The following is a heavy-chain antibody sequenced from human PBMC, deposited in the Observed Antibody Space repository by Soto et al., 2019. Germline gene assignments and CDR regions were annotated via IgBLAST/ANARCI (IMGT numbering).Heavy chain of an antibody. CDR3: AKSGPTTFFDY. CDR1: GFTFSSAA. Sequence: GGSLRLSCVASGFTFSSAAMNWVRQAPGKGLEWVSGISGGGRFTYIADSVKGRFTISRDDSKNTVYLQMNSLRVEDTAIYFCAKSGPTTFFDYWGLGILVTVSS. D-gene: IGHD1-26*01. CDR2: ISGGGRFT. J-gene: IGHJ4*02. V-gene: IGHV3-23*01.